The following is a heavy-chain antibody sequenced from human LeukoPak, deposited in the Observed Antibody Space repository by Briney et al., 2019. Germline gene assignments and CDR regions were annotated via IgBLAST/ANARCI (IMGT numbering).Heavy chain of an antibody. CDR3: AVGGYCSSTSCQSAFDI. CDR2: INPNSGGT. V-gene: IGHV1-2*02. CDR1: GYTFTGYY. Sequence: ASVKVSCKASGYTFTGYYMHWVRQAPGQGLEWMGWINPNSGGTNYAQKFQGRVTMTRDTSISTAYMELSRLRSDDTAVYYCAVGGYCSSTSCQSAFDIWGQGTMVTVSS. D-gene: IGHD2-2*01. J-gene: IGHJ3*02.